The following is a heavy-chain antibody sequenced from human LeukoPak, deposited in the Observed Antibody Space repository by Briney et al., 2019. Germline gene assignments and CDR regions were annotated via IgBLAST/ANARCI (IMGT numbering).Heavy chain of an antibody. V-gene: IGHV4-34*01. CDR3: ASYYDSSGYYRGRQH. J-gene: IGHJ1*01. D-gene: IGHD3-22*01. Sequence: SETLSLTCAVYGGSFSGYYWSWIRQPPGKGLEWIGEINHSGSTNYNPSLKSRVTISVDTSKNQFSLKLSSVTAADTAVYYCASYYDSSGYYRGRQHWGQGTLVTVSS. CDR2: INHSGST. CDR1: GGSFSGYY.